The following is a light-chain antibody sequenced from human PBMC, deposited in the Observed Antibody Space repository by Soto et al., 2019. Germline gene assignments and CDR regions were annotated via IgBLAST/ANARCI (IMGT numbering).Light chain of an antibody. CDR3: QQYGSSPNT. Sequence: EIVLTQSPGTLSLSPGERATLSCRASQSVSSSYLAWYQQKPGQAPRLLIYGASSRATGIPDRFSGSGSGTVFTLTISRLEPEDFAVFYCQQYGSSPNTFGQATKLEIK. CDR2: GAS. CDR1: QSVSSSY. J-gene: IGKJ2*01. V-gene: IGKV3-20*01.